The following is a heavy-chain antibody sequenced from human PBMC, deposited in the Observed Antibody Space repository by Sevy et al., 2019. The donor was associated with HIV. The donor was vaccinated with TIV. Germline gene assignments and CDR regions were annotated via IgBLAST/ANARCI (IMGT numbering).Heavy chain of an antibody. J-gene: IGHJ4*02. CDR1: GFTFGDYA. CDR2: SRSKDYGGPT. D-gene: IGHD3-22*01. Sequence: GGSLRLSCTGSGFTFGDYAMSWFRQAPGMGLEWVGCSRSKDYGGPTEYAASVKGRFTISRDDSKSIADLQMNSLKTEDTAVYYCTRGYYYDSSGYSDYWGQGTLVTVSS. CDR3: TRGYYYDSSGYSDY. V-gene: IGHV3-49*03.